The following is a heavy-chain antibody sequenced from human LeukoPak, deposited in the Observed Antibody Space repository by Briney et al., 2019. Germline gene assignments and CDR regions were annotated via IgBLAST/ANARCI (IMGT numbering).Heavy chain of an antibody. V-gene: IGHV1-46*01. J-gene: IGHJ4*02. D-gene: IGHD6-6*01. Sequence: ASVKVSCKASGYTFPSYFMHWVRQAPGQGLEWMGIINPTGGSTTYAQKFQGRVTTTRDTSTSTVYMELSSLRSDDTAVYYCARTAARRFDYWGQGTLVTVSS. CDR1: GYTFPSYF. CDR2: INPTGGST. CDR3: ARTAARRFDY.